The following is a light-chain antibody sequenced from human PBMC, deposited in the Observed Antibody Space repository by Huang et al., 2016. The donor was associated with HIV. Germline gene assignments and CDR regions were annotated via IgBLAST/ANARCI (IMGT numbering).Light chain of an antibody. V-gene: IGKV3-15*01. CDR1: HSVNTN. Sequence: VMMSQSPATLAESQGERVNLSCGASHSVNTNLACYQQQPGQPPRLLIYAASTRATGVPARCAVIWSGTEFTLTIDSLQSDDFAVYYCQQYNKWPPEYTFGQGTRLEIK. CDR3: QQYNKWPPEYT. J-gene: IGKJ2*01. CDR2: AAS.